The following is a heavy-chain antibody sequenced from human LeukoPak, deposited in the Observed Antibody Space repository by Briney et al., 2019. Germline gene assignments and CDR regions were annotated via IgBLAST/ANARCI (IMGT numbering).Heavy chain of an antibody. Sequence: GGPLGPPWAAPGFTFSSYPMTWVRRAPGKGLEWVSALYGSGGVTFYADSVKGRFTISRDDSKNTLYLQMNSLRAEDTAVYYCAKARGPAATHPDYWGQGTLVTVSS. D-gene: IGHD6-25*01. CDR1: GFTFSSYP. J-gene: IGHJ4*02. V-gene: IGHV3-23*01. CDR2: LYGSGGVT. CDR3: AKARGPAATHPDY.